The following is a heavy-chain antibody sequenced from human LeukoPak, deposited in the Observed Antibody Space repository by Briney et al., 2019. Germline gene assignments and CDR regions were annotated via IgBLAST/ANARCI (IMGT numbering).Heavy chain of an antibody. D-gene: IGHD3-10*01. J-gene: IGHJ4*02. CDR1: GGSISSSSYY. CDR3: ASDGSGSYIY. V-gene: IGHV4-39*07. Sequence: PSETLSLTCTVSGGSISSSSYYWGWIRQPPGKGLEWIGSIYYSGSTYYNPSLKSRVTVSVDTSKNQFSLKLSSVTAADTAVYYCASDGSGSYIYWGQGTLVTVSS. CDR2: IYYSGST.